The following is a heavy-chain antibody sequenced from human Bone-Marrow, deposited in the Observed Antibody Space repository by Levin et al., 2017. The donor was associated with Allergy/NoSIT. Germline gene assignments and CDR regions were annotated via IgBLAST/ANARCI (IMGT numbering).Heavy chain of an antibody. CDR1: GGTFSSYT. CDR3: ARGDILTGPPVLNYYYYMDV. CDR2: IIPILGIA. V-gene: IGHV1-69*02. D-gene: IGHD3-9*01. J-gene: IGHJ6*03. Sequence: SVKVSCKASGGTFSSYTISWVRQAPGQGLEWMGRIIPILGIANYAQKFQGRVTITADKSTSTAYMELSSLRSEDTAVYYCARGDILTGPPVLNYYYYMDVWGKGTTVTVSS.